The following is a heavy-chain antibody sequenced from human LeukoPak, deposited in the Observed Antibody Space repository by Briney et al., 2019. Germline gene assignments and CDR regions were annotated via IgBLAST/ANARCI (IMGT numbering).Heavy chain of an antibody. J-gene: IGHJ4*02. CDR3: ARSIVGATGFDY. D-gene: IGHD1-26*01. Sequence: PGGSLRLSCAASGFTFSSYAMHWVRQAPGKGLEWVAVISYDGSNKYYADSVKGRFTISRDNSKNTLYLQMNSLRAEDTAVYYCARSIVGATGFDYWGRGTLVTVSS. CDR2: ISYDGSNK. CDR1: GFTFSSYA. V-gene: IGHV3-30-3*01.